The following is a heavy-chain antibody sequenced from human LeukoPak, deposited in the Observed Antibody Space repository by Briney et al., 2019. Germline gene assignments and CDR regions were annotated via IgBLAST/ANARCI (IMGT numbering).Heavy chain of an antibody. CDR2: ISNSGTAI. J-gene: IGHJ1*01. Sequence: GGSLRLSCAASGFTFSSYEMNWVRQAPGKGLEWVSYISNSGTAIYYADSVKGRSTISRDNAKSSLYLQMNSLRAEDTAVYYCARAGYSMDTEYFQHWGQGTLVTVSS. CDR1: GFTFSSYE. V-gene: IGHV3-48*03. CDR3: ARAGYSMDTEYFQH. D-gene: IGHD5-18*01.